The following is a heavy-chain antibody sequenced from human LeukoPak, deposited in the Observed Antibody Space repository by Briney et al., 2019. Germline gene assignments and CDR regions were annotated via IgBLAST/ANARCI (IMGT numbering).Heavy chain of an antibody. J-gene: IGHJ4*02. CDR2: IRYDGSNK. CDR3: ARASCSSTSCFSDY. Sequence: GGSLRLSCAASGFTFRSDAMSWVRQAPGKGLEWVAFIRYDGSNKYYADSVKGRFTISRDNSKNTLYLQMNSLRAEDTAVYYCARASCSSTSCFSDYWGQGTLVTVSS. D-gene: IGHD2-2*01. CDR1: GFTFRSDA. V-gene: IGHV3-30*02.